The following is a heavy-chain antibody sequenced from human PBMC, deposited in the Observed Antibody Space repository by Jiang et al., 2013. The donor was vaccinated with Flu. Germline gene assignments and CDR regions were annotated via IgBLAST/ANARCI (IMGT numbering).Heavy chain of an antibody. CDR3: ARTSIMITFGGVIVNDYFDY. D-gene: IGHD3-16*02. V-gene: IGHV4-34*01. J-gene: IGHJ4*02. CDR1: YY. CDR2: SIIVEAP. Sequence: YYWSWIRQPPGRGWSGLGKSIIVEAPTTTALKSRVTISVDTSKNQFSLKLSSVTAADTAVYYCARTSIMITFGGVIVNDYFDYWGQGTLVTVSS.